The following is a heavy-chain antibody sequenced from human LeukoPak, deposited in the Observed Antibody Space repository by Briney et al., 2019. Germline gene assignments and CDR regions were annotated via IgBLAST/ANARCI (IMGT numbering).Heavy chain of an antibody. Sequence: GGSLRLSCAASGFTFSTYGMSWVRQAPGKGLEWVSAISGSGGSTYYADSVKGRFTISRDNSKNTLYLQMNSLRAEDTAVYYCARGLVPATAWFDYWGQGTLVTVSS. CDR1: GFTFSTYG. CDR2: ISGSGGST. D-gene: IGHD2-2*01. CDR3: ARGLVPATAWFDY. J-gene: IGHJ4*02. V-gene: IGHV3-23*01.